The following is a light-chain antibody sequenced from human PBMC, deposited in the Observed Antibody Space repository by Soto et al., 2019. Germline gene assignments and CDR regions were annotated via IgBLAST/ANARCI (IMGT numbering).Light chain of an antibody. CDR1: QSVNSNY. CDR3: QQYGFPPWA. Sequence: EIVLTQSPGTLSLSPGERAILSCRASQSVNSNYLAWYQQKPGQAPRLLIYGASSRATGIPDRFSGRGSGTDFTLTISRLEPEDFVVYYCQQYGFPPWAFGQGTKVEIK. J-gene: IGKJ1*01. CDR2: GAS. V-gene: IGKV3-20*01.